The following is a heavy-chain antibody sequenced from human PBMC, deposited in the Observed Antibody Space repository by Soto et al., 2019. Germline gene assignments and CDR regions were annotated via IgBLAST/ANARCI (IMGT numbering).Heavy chain of an antibody. Sequence: GASAKVCCKASGYTFTSYGISWVRQAPGQGLEWMGWISAYNGNTNYAQKLQGRVTMTTDTSTSTAYMELRSLRSDDTAVYYCARSFPATTVTTYYYYGMDVWGQGTTVTVS. CDR2: ISAYNGNT. CDR3: ARSFPATTVTTYYYYGMDV. J-gene: IGHJ6*02. D-gene: IGHD4-4*01. V-gene: IGHV1-18*01. CDR1: GYTFTSYG.